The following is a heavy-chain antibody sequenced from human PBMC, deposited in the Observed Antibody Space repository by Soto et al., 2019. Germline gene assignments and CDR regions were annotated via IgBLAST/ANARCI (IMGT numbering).Heavy chain of an antibody. D-gene: IGHD3-10*01. V-gene: IGHV1-24*01. Sequence: ASVKVSCKVSGYTLTELSMHWVRQAPGKGLEWMGGFDPEDGETICAQKFQGRVTMTEDTSTDTAYMELSSLRSEDTAVYYCATSPYYYGSGSPLNWGQGTLVTVSS. CDR3: ATSPYYYGSGSPLN. CDR1: GYTLTELS. J-gene: IGHJ4*02. CDR2: FDPEDGET.